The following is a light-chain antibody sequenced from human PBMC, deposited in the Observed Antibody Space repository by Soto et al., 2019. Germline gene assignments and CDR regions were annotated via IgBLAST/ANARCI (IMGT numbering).Light chain of an antibody. V-gene: IGKV3-11*01. J-gene: IGKJ5*01. CDR3: QQRNVWPPVT. Sequence: EIVLIQSPATLSLSTGETATLACRASPSVANFVAWYQQKPCQAPRLLIYGAFNRATGIPARFSGSGSGTDFTLTISSLEPEAAAVYYCQQRNVWPPVTVGQGTRLEIK. CDR1: PSVANF. CDR2: GAF.